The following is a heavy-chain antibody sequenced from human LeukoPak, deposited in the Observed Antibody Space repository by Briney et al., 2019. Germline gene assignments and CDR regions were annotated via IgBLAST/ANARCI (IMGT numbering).Heavy chain of an antibody. CDR2: IYPIDSDT. CDR3: AGRRISLFGFFLGSGTFDL. Sequence: GGSLKISCNGSHYTFTNYWIGWVRQVPGRGLEWMGIIYPIDSDTKYSPSFQGQVTISADRSINTAYLQWSSLQASDTGIYYCAGRRISLFGFFLGSGTFDLWGQGTLVTVSS. D-gene: IGHD3-3*01. J-gene: IGHJ3*01. CDR1: HYTFTNYW. V-gene: IGHV5-51*01.